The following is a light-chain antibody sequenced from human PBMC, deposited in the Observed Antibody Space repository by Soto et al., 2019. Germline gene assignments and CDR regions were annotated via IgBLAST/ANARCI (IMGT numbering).Light chain of an antibody. CDR3: QQYKT. J-gene: IGKJ1*01. CDR1: QTVSNY. V-gene: IGKV3-20*01. CDR2: GAS. Sequence: IVLTQSPGTLSLSPWESATLSCRASQTVSNYLAWYQQRPGQAPRLLIYGASSRATGIPDRFSASGSGTDFTLTISRLEPEDSAVYYCQQYKTFGQGTKVDIK.